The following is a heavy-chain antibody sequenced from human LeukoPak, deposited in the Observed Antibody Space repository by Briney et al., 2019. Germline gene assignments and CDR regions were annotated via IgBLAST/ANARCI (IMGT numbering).Heavy chain of an antibody. CDR1: GGSISGYY. D-gene: IGHD2-2*01. V-gene: IGHV4-59*01. CDR2: IYYSGST. CDR3: ARSVEDIVVVPANYYHYYYMDV. Sequence: SETLSLTCTVSGGSISGYYGSWIRQPPGKGLEWIGYIYYSGSTNYNPSLKSRVTISVDTSKNQFSLKLSSVTAADTAVYYCARSVEDIVVVPANYYHYYYMDVWGKGTTVTVSS. J-gene: IGHJ6*03.